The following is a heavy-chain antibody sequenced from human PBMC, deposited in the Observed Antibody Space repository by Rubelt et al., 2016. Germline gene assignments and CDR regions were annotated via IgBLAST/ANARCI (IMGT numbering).Heavy chain of an antibody. D-gene: IGHD7-27*01. CDR1: GFTFSSYA. Sequence: EVQLVESGGGLVQPGGSLRLSCAASGFTFSSYAMSWVRQAPEKGLEWVANINQVGNQMYFVDSVKGRFTISRDNAKNSLYLQMDSLRAEDSAVYYCLRETGNSFDYWGQGTLVTVSS. CDR2: INQVGNQM. CDR3: LRETGNSFDY. V-gene: IGHV3-7*01. J-gene: IGHJ4*02.